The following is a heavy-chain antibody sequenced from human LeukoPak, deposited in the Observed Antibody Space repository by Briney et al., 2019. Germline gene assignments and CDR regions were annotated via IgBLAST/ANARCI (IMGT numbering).Heavy chain of an antibody. CDR1: GGSISNSSYY. V-gene: IGHV4-39*07. Sequence: SETLSLTCTVSGGSISNSSYYWGWIRQPPGKGLEWIGNIHHDGITYYNPSLKSRVTISLDPSKNQFSLKLSSVTAADTAVYYCASTSIKRGDYRMDVWGKGTTVTISS. D-gene: IGHD5-12*01. J-gene: IGHJ6*04. CDR2: IHHDGIT. CDR3: ASTSIKRGDYRMDV.